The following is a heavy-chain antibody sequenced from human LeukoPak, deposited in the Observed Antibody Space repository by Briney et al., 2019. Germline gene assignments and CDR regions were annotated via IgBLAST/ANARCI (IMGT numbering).Heavy chain of an antibody. CDR2: TYYRSKWYN. CDR1: GDSVSSNSAT. CDR3: ARGPGRFGENSDAFDI. V-gene: IGHV6-1*01. D-gene: IGHD3-10*01. Sequence: SQTLSLTCAISGDSVSSNSATWHWIRQSPSRGLEWLGRTYYRSKWYNDYAVSVKSRITINPDTSKNQFSLKLSSVTAADTAVYYCARGPGRFGENSDAFDIWGQGTMVTVSS. J-gene: IGHJ3*02.